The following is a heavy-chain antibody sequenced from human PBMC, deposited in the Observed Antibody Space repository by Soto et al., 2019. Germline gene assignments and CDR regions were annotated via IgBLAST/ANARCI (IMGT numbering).Heavy chain of an antibody. V-gene: IGHV4-61*01. CDR2: IYSSGST. J-gene: IGHJ6*02. CDR3: ARFVRSCRGTTGYTRADV. Sequence: QVQLQESGPGLVKPSETLSLTCTVSGGSVSSDTHYWSWIRQPPGKRLEWIGFIYSSGSTNYNPSLKSRVTMSADTSKNQFSLKLRSVIVADTAVYHWARFVRSCRGTTGYTRADVWGQGTTVTVSS. D-gene: IGHD3-9*01. CDR1: GGSVSSDTHY.